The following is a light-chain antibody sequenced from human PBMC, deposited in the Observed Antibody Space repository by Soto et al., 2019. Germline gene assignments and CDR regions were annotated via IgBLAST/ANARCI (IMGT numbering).Light chain of an antibody. CDR1: SGHSSYI. CDR3: ETWDRNTRV. CDR2: LEGSGTY. V-gene: IGLV4-60*02. J-gene: IGLJ3*02. Sequence: QLVLTQSSSAAASLGSSVKLTCTLSSGHSSYIIAWHQHQAGKAPRYLMKLEGSGTYNKGSGVPDRFSGSNSGADRYLTISNLQFEDEADYYCETWDRNTRVFGGGTKLTVL.